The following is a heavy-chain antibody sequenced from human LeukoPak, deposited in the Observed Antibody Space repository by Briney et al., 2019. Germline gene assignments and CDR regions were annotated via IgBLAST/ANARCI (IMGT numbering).Heavy chain of an antibody. J-gene: IGHJ6*03. V-gene: IGHV4-30-4*08. Sequence: PSETLSLTCTVSGGSISSGNYYWSWIRQPPGKGLEWIGYIYYSGSTNYNPSLKSRVTISVDTSKNQFSLILSSVTAADTAVYYCARYTSSSGYYYYYMDVWGKGTTVTVSS. CDR1: GGSISSGNYY. CDR2: IYYSGST. CDR3: ARYTSSSGYYYYYMDV. D-gene: IGHD6-6*01.